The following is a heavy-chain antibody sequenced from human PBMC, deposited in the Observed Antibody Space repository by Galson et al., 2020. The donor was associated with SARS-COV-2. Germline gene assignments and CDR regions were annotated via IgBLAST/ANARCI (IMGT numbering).Heavy chain of an antibody. V-gene: IGHV3-23*01. D-gene: IGHD2-2*01. CDR3: ARAVYCSSTSCLYYYYYYYMDV. CDR1: GFTISSYA. Sequence: GESLKIFCAASGFTISSYAMSWVRQAPGKGPEWVSAISGSGGSTYYADSVKGRFTISRDNSKNTLYLQMNSLRAEDMAVYYCARAVYCSSTSCLYYYYYYYMDVWGKGTTVTVSS. J-gene: IGHJ6*03. CDR2: ISGSGGST.